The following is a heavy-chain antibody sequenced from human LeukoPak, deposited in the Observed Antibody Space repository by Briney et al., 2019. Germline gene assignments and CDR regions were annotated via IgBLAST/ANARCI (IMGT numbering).Heavy chain of an antibody. CDR3: ARGLVGAADY. D-gene: IGHD1-26*01. CDR2: IYSGGTK. J-gene: IGHJ4*02. CDR1: GFTVSNNY. V-gene: IGHV3-53*01. Sequence: GGSVTLSCLASGFTVSNNYMRWVRQAPGKGLEWVAVIYSGGTKYYADSVKGGFTISRKNSNNKAALKMNSLSVEDTAGYYCARGLVGAADYWGQGTLVTVSS.